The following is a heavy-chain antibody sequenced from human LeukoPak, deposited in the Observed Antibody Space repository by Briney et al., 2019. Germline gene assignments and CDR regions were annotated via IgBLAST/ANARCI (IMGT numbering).Heavy chain of an antibody. Sequence: SETLSLTCTVSGGSISSFYWSWIRQPAGKGLEWIGRIYTNGNTNYNPSLKSRITMSVDTSKNQFSLKLSSVTAADTAMYYFARGKGQLGGFYFDYWGQGTLVTVSS. CDR1: GGSISSFY. CDR3: ARGKGQLGGFYFDY. J-gene: IGHJ4*02. D-gene: IGHD6-6*01. CDR2: IYTNGNT. V-gene: IGHV4-4*07.